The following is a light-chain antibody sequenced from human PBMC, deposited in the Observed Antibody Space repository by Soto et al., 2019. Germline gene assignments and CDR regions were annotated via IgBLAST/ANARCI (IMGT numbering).Light chain of an antibody. CDR1: SSNIGSNP. J-gene: IGLJ2*01. CDR2: SDV. CDR3: AAWDDSLSAVL. V-gene: IGLV1-44*01. Sequence: QSVLTQAPSASGTPGQRVTISCSGSSSNIGSNPVNWYRQVPGTAPKLLLYSDVQRPSGVPDRVSGSKSGTSASLAISGLQSGDEADYFCAAWDDSLSAVLFGGGTKLTVL.